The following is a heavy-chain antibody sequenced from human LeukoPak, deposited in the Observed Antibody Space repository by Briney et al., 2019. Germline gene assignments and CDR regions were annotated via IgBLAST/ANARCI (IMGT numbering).Heavy chain of an antibody. CDR1: GVSFSGYY. CDR3: ARDIVVVPAAMSLDY. Sequence: SETLSLTCAVYGVSFSGYYWSWLRQPPGKGLEWIGEINHSGSTNYNPSLKSRVTISVDTSKNQFSLKLSSVTAADTAVYYCARDIVVVPAAMSLDYWGQGTLVTVSS. D-gene: IGHD2-2*01. J-gene: IGHJ4*02. V-gene: IGHV4-34*01. CDR2: INHSGST.